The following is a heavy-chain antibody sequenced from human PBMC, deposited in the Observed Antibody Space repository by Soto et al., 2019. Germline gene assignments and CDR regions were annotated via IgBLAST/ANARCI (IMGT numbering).Heavy chain of an antibody. CDR1: GGSISSSSHF. CDR3: SSSASFWGAFDI. CDR2: IYYSGDI. D-gene: IGHD7-27*01. J-gene: IGHJ3*02. V-gene: IGHV4-39*01. Sequence: QLQLQESGPGLVKPSETLSLTCTVSGGSISSSSHFWGRIRQPPGKGLEWIGSIYYSGDIYYNPSLESRVTVSLDTSKNRFSLKLSSVTAADTAVYYCSSSASFWGAFDIWGQGTMVTVSS.